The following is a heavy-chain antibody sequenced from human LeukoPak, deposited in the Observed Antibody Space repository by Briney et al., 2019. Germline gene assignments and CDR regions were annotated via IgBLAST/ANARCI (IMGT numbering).Heavy chain of an antibody. J-gene: IGHJ4*02. V-gene: IGHV3-48*03. CDR3: ARVAINDYGDYFDY. CDR1: GFTFSSYE. CDR2: ISSSDSTI. D-gene: IGHD4-17*01. Sequence: GGSLRLSCAASGFTFSSYEMNWVRQAPGKGLEWVSYISSSDSTIYYADSVKGRFTISRDNAKNLLYLQMNSLRAEDTAVYYCARVAINDYGDYFDYWGQGTLVTVSS.